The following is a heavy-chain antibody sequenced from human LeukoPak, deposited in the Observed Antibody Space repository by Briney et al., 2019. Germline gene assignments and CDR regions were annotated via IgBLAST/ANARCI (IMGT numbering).Heavy chain of an antibody. CDR2: ISSSSSYI. D-gene: IGHD3-22*01. CDR3: AKDRKYYYDKGDAFDI. J-gene: IGHJ3*02. V-gene: IGHV3-21*04. CDR1: GFTFSSYG. Sequence: GGSLRLSCAASGFTFSSYGMNWVRQAPGKGLEWVSFISSSSSYIYYADSVKGRFTISRDNAKNSLYLQMNSLRAEDTAVYYCAKDRKYYYDKGDAFDIWGQGTMVTVSS.